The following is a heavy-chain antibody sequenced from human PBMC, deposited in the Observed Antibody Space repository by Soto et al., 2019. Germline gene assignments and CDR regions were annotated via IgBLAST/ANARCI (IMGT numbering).Heavy chain of an antibody. J-gene: IGHJ5*01. D-gene: IGHD5-12*01. CDR1: GFTFTDYY. V-gene: IGHV3-11*01. CDR2: ISVRGDVI. Sequence: QVQLVESGGGLVKPGGSLRLSCAASGFTFTDYYMSWIRQIPGKGLEWISYISVRGDVIHYIESVKGRFTISRDNAKNSVFLQMDSLRVEDSAIYYCARERAPDIRFDSWGQGTLVTVSS. CDR3: ARERAPDIRFDS.